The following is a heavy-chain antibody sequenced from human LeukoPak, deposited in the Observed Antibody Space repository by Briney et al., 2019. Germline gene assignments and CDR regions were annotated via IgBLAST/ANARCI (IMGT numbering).Heavy chain of an antibody. CDR1: GFSFGNYY. CDR2: IKQDGSEK. V-gene: IGHV3-7*01. J-gene: IGHJ4*02. CDR3: ARDPRGSEYSHFDS. D-gene: IGHD3-10*01. Sequence: AGGSPRLSCAASGFSFGNYYMSWVRQAPGKGLEWVANIKQDGSEKHYVDSVKGRFTISRDNSKNSLYLQMSSLRAEDTAVYYCARDPRGSEYSHFDSWGQGTLVTVSS.